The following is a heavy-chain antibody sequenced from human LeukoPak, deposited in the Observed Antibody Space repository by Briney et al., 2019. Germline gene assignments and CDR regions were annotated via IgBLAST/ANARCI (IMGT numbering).Heavy chain of an antibody. CDR2: IYSGGST. CDR1: GFTFSGYY. CDR3: ARELPRYYHGLDV. J-gene: IGHJ6*02. V-gene: IGHV3-53*01. Sequence: GGSLRLSCATSGFTFSGYYMNWVRQAPGKGLEWVSVIYSGGSTYYADSVKGRFTISRDNSKNTLYLQMNSLRVEDTAVYYCARELPRYYHGLDVWGQGTTVTVSS.